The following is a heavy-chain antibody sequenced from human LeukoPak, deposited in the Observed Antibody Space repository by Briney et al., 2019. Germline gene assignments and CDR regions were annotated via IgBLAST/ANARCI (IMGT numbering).Heavy chain of an antibody. D-gene: IGHD2-2*01. V-gene: IGHV3-30-3*01. CDR2: TSYDGINK. CDR3: ARRYCSSTSCLFDY. J-gene: IGHJ4*02. CDR1: GFTFSNYA. Sequence: PGGSLRLSCTASGFTFSNYAMHWVRQAPGKGLEWVAVTSYDGINKYYADSVKGRFTISRDNSKNTLYLQMNSLRAEDTAVYYCARRYCSSTSCLFDYWGQGTLVTVPS.